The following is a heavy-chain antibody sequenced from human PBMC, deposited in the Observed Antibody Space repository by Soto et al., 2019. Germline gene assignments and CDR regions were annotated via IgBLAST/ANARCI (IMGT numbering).Heavy chain of an antibody. CDR2: IWSDGSNK. D-gene: IGHD6-13*01. V-gene: IGHV3-33*01. Sequence: QVPLVGSGGGVVQPGRSLRLSCAASGFTFSNYGMHWVRLAPGKGLEWVAVIWSDGSNKYYADSVKGRFTISRDNSKNTLYLQVNSLRAEDTAVYYCARDRTYSSWYSSDFDYWGQGTLVTVSS. CDR3: ARDRTYSSWYSSDFDY. J-gene: IGHJ4*02. CDR1: GFTFSNYG.